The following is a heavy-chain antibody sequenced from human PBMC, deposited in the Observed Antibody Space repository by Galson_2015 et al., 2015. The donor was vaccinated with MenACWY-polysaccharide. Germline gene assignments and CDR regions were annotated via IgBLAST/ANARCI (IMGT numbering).Heavy chain of an antibody. CDR3: VTYGKNWAQFEY. D-gene: IGHD7-27*01. Sequence: SLRLSCAASGFTFSKFWMNWVRQAPGKVLEWVASIKDDGSDKYYVDSVEGRFTISRDNAKNSLSLQMNSLRVDDTAVYFCVTYGKNWAQFEYWGQGTLVTVSS. CDR1: GFTFSKFW. V-gene: IGHV3-7*01. J-gene: IGHJ4*02. CDR2: IKDDGSDK.